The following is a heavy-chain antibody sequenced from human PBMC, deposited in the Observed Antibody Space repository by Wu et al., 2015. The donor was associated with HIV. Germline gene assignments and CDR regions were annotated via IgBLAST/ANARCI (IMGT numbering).Heavy chain of an antibody. CDR3: ARDSVGDYYDSSGYYRT. CDR2: IIPTFGTA. J-gene: IGHJ5*02. V-gene: IGHV1-69*12. Sequence: QVQLVQSGAEVKKPGSSVKVSCKASGGTFSSYAISWVRQAPGQGLEWMGGIIPTFGTANYAQKFQGRVTITAGESTSTAYMELSSLRSEDTAVYYCARDSVGDYYDSSGYYRTWGQGTLVTVSS. CDR1: GGTFSSYA. D-gene: IGHD3-22*01.